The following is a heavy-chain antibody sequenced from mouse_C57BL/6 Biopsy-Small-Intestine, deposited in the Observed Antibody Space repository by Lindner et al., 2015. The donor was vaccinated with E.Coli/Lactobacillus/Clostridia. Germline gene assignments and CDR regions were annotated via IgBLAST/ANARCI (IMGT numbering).Heavy chain of an antibody. J-gene: IGHJ3*01. D-gene: IGHD2-1*01. CDR2: IYPRSGNT. CDR3: ARYYGIAWFAY. V-gene: IGHV1-81*01. CDR1: GYTFTSYA. Sequence: VQLQESGAELARPGASVKLSCKASGYTFTSYALSWVKQRTGQGLEWIGEIYPRSGNTHYNEKLKGKATLTADKSSSTAYMELRSLTSEDSAVYFCARYYGIAWFAYWGQGTLVTVSA.